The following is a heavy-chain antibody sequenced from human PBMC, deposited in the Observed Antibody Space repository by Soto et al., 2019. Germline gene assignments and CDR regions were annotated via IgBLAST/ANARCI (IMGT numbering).Heavy chain of an antibody. D-gene: IGHD6-6*01. J-gene: IGHJ6*02. CDR1: WFTVSSNY. CDR2: IYSGGST. CDR3: ARDATRYSSSSWGYYYYYGMDV. V-gene: IGHV3-53*01. Sequence: PGGSLRLSCAASWFTVSSNYMSWVRQAPGKGLEWVSAIYSGGSTYYADSVKGRFTISRDNSKNTLYLQMNSLRAEDTAVYYCARDATRYSSSSWGYYYYYGMDVWGQGTTVTVSS.